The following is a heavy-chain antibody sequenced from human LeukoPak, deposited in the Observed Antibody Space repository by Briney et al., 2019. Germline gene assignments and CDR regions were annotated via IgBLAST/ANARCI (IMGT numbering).Heavy chain of an antibody. Sequence: GGSLRLSCAASGFTVSSNYMSWVRQAPGKGLEWVSVIYSGGSTYYADSVKGRFTISRDNSKNTLYLQMNSLRAEDTAVYYCARPYYNILTGYRHDYWGQGTLVTVSS. CDR2: IYSGGST. J-gene: IGHJ4*02. V-gene: IGHV3-53*01. CDR3: ARPYYNILTGYRHDY. CDR1: GFTVSSNY. D-gene: IGHD3-9*01.